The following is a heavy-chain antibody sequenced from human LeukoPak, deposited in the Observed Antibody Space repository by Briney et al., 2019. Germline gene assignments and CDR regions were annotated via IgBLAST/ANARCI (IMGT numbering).Heavy chain of an antibody. V-gene: IGHV3-30-3*01. CDR3: ARDRQYCSSTICYGYYYSMDV. CDR1: GFTFSSYA. D-gene: IGHD2-2*01. CDR2: TSYDGSNK. Sequence: GRSLRLSCAASGFTFSSYAMHWVRQAPGKGLEWVAVTSYDGSNKYYADSVKGRFTISRDNSQNTLYLQMNTLRAEDTAVYYCARDRQYCSSTICYGYYYSMDVWGKGTTVTVSS. J-gene: IGHJ6*03.